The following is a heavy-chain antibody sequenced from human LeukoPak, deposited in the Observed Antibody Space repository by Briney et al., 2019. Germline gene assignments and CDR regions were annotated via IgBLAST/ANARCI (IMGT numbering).Heavy chain of an antibody. CDR2: ISYDGSNK. Sequence: GRSLRLSCAASGFTFSSYAMHWVRQAPGKGLEWVAVISYDGSNKYYADSVKGRFTISRDNSKNTLYLQMNSLRAEDTAVYYCARPSGERYYYYYYYMDVWGKGTTVTVSS. CDR1: GFTFSSYA. CDR3: ARPSGERYYYYYYYMDV. D-gene: IGHD2-15*01. J-gene: IGHJ6*03. V-gene: IGHV3-30*01.